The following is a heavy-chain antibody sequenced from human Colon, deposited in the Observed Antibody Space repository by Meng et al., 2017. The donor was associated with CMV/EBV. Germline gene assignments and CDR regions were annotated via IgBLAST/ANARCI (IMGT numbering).Heavy chain of an antibody. CDR2: ISGAGGA. J-gene: IGHJ4*02. V-gene: IGHV4-39*01. Sequence: SCWGGGWWRQPRGRGVEWMAGISGAGGAFYSPSLRGRVTISVGASEKQFSLRLSSVTAADAAVYYCAKHQPQTTGTKRGLENWGQGTLVTVSS. CDR3: AKHQPQTTGTKRGLEN. CDR1: SCWG. D-gene: IGHD4-17*01.